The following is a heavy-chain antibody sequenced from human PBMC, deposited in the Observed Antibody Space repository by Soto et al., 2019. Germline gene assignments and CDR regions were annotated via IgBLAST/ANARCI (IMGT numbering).Heavy chain of an antibody. CDR3: AREGDYYDSSGYYFDY. CDR2: ISYDGSNK. V-gene: IGHV3-30-3*01. J-gene: IGHJ4*02. D-gene: IGHD3-22*01. CDR1: GFTFSSYA. Sequence: GGSLRLSCAASGFTFSSYAMHWVRQAPGKGLEWVAVISYDGSNKYYADSVKGRFTISRDNSKNTLYLQMNSLRAEDTAVYYCAREGDYYDSSGYYFDYWGQGTLVTVPS.